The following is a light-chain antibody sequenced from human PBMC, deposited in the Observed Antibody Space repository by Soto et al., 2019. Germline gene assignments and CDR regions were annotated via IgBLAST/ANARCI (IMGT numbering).Light chain of an antibody. V-gene: IGKV3-20*01. CDR2: GAS. CDR1: QSVSNNY. Sequence: EIVLTQSPGTLSLSPGERATLSCRASQSVSNNYLAWYQRKPGQAPRLLIYGASSRATGIPHRFGGSGSGTDFTLTISRLEPEDFAVYYCQQYDNSPWTFGQGTKVAI. J-gene: IGKJ1*01. CDR3: QQYDNSPWT.